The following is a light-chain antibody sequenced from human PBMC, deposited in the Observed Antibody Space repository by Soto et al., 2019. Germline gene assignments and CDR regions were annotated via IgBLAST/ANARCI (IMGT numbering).Light chain of an antibody. Sequence: QSVLTQPASVSGSPGQSITISCTGSGSDIGAYNYVSWYQQHPGKAPKLLIHGVTRRPSGVSSRFSASKSGNTASLTVFGLQAEDEADYYCSSYVVSYKWVFGGGTKLTVL. J-gene: IGLJ3*02. CDR3: SSYVVSYKWV. CDR1: GSDIGAYNY. CDR2: GVT. V-gene: IGLV2-14*01.